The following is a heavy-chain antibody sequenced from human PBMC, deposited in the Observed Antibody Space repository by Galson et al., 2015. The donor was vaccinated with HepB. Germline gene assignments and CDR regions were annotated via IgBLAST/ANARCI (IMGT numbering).Heavy chain of an antibody. V-gene: IGHV3-15*01. CDR1: GFTFSNAW. CDR2: IKSKTDGGTT. CDR3: TTDDDFWSMFDY. J-gene: IGHJ4*02. Sequence: SLRLSCAASGFTFSNAWMSWVRQAPGKGLEWVGRIKSKTDGGTTDYAAPVKGRFTISRDDSKNTLYLQMNSLKTEDTAVYYCTTDDDFWSMFDYWGQGTLVTVSS. D-gene: IGHD3-3*01.